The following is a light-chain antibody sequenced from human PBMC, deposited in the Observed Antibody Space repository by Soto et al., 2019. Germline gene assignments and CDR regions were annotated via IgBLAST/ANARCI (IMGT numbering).Light chain of an antibody. J-gene: IGKJ2*01. V-gene: IGKV1-39*01. Sequence: DIQMTQSPSSLSASVGDSVTITSGASQSMSNYLQRYQQKPGKTPNPLIYDGSSLQGGVPSRFRSSGSGTDFTLTISSLQPEDFATYYCQQIFITPYTFGQGTRLEIK. CDR3: QQIFITPYT. CDR2: DGS. CDR1: QSMSNY.